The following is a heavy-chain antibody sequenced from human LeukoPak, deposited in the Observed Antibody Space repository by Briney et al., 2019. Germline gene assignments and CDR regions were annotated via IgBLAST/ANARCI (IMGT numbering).Heavy chain of an antibody. V-gene: IGHV3-7*01. CDR1: GFTFSSYW. D-gene: IGHD4-23*01. Sequence: PGGSLRLSCAASGFTFSSYWMSWVRQAPGKGLEWVANIKQDGSEKYYVDSVKGRFTISRDNAKNSLYLQMNSLRAEDTAMYYCARALYGGNSEFDYWGQGTLVTVSS. CDR2: IKQDGSEK. J-gene: IGHJ4*02. CDR3: ARALYGGNSEFDY.